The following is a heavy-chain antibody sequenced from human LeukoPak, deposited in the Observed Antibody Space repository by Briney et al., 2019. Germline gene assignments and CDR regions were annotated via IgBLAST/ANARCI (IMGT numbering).Heavy chain of an antibody. J-gene: IGHJ5*02. CDR2: INHSGST. Sequence: SGTLSLTCAVYGGSFSGYYWSWIRQPPGKGLEWIGEINHSGSTNYNPSLKSRVTISVDTSKNQFSLKLSSVTAADTAVYYCARATAYDFWSGSAGGWFDPWGQGTLVTVSS. CDR3: ARATAYDFWSGSAGGWFDP. CDR1: GGSFSGYY. D-gene: IGHD3-3*01. V-gene: IGHV4-34*01.